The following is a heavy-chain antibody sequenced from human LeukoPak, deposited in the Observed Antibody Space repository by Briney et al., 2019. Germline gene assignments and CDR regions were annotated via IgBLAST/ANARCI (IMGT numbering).Heavy chain of an antibody. V-gene: IGHV4-59*01. J-gene: IGHJ4*02. D-gene: IGHD3-10*01. CDR3: AGITMVQGVLDY. CDR1: GGSISSYY. Sequence: PSETLSLTCTVSGGSISSYYCSWIRQPPGKGLEWIGYIYYSGSTNYNPSLKSRVTISVDTSKNQFSLKLSSVTAADTAVYYCAGITMVQGVLDYWGQGTLVTVSS. CDR2: IYYSGST.